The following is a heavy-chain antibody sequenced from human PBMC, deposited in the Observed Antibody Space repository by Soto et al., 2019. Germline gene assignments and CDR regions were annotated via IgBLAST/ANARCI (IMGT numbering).Heavy chain of an antibody. V-gene: IGHV3-21*06. Sequence: EVKLVESGGSLVKPGGSLRLSCAASGFTFSSHAMNWVRQAPGKGLEWISSIDSSSSFIYYADSVKGRFTISRDNAKNSVFLHMSSLRADDTAVYYCARDPLWFGEIGYFDYWGQGALVTVSS. J-gene: IGHJ4*02. CDR2: IDSSSSFI. CDR1: GFTFSSHA. CDR3: ARDPLWFGEIGYFDY. D-gene: IGHD3-10*01.